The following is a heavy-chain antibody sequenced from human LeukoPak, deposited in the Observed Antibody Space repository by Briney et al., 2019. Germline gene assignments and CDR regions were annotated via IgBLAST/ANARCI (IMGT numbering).Heavy chain of an antibody. D-gene: IGHD2-8*01. Sequence: SQTLSLTCTVSGGSISSGGYYWSWIRQPPGKGLEWIGYIYHSGSTYYNPSPKSRVTISVDRSKNQFSLKLSSVTAADTAVYYCARAIVLMVYATDGFDYWGQGTLVTVSS. CDR1: GGSISSGGYY. J-gene: IGHJ4*02. CDR3: ARAIVLMVYATDGFDY. V-gene: IGHV4-30-2*01. CDR2: IYHSGST.